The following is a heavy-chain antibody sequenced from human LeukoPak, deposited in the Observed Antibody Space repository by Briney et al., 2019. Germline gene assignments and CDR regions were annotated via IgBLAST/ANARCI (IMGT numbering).Heavy chain of an antibody. V-gene: IGHV3-64*01. D-gene: IGHD6-13*01. J-gene: IGHJ4*02. CDR3: ARDGALNSSSWYFDY. CDR2: ISSNGGST. Sequence: GGSLRLSCAASGFTFSSYAMHWVRQAPGKGLEYVSAISSNGGSTYYANSVKGRFTISRDNSKNTLYLQMGSLRAEDMAVYYCARDGALNSSSWYFDYWGQGTLVTVSS. CDR1: GFTFSSYA.